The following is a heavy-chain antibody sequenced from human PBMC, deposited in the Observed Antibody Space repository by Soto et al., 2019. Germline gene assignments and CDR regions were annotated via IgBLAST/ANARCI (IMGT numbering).Heavy chain of an antibody. V-gene: IGHV1-2*02. Sequence: QVQLVQSGAELKKPGASVTVSCKASGYTFTGHDLHWVRQAPGQGLEWMGWIKANGGATKYARKFQGRVTMTRDTSTTTAYLDLNSLRSDDTAVYFCARVGSYSDGSSYPYWGQGTLVTVSA. CDR1: GYTFTGHD. CDR2: IKANGGAT. D-gene: IGHD6-6*01. CDR3: ARVGSYSDGSSYPY. J-gene: IGHJ4*02.